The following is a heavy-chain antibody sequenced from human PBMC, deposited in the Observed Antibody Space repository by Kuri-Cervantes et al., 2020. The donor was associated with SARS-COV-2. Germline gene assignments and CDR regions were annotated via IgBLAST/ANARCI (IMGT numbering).Heavy chain of an antibody. V-gene: IGHV4-39*07. CDR3: ARVKKQLVRLDCYYYMDV. CDR2: IYYSGST. Sequence: SETLSLTCTVSGGSISSGSYYWGWIRQPPGKGLEWIGSIYYSGSTYYNPSLKSRVTISVDTSKNQFSLKLSSVTAADTAVYYCARVKKQLVRLDCYYYMDVWGKGTTVTVSS. J-gene: IGHJ6*03. CDR1: GGSISSGSYY. D-gene: IGHD6-13*01.